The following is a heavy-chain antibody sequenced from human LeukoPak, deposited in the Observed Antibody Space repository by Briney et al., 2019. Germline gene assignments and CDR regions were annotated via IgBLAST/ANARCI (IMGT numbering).Heavy chain of an antibody. Sequence: ASVKVSCKASGYSFTTYGISWVRQAPGQGLEWMGWISANNNNTDNVQKLQGRVTITADKSTSTAYMELSSLRSEDTAVYYCARDRLDCSGGSCQIPAPYYYYYMDVWGKGTTVTVSS. D-gene: IGHD2-15*01. CDR2: ISANNNNT. J-gene: IGHJ6*03. CDR1: GYSFTTYG. V-gene: IGHV1-18*01. CDR3: ARDRLDCSGGSCQIPAPYYYYYMDV.